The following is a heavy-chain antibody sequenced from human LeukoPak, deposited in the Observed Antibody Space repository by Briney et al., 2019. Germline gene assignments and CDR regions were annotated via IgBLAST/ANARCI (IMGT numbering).Heavy chain of an antibody. CDR2: MNPNSGNT. J-gene: IGHJ4*02. D-gene: IGHD2-2*01. CDR1: GYTFTSYD. V-gene: IGHV1-8*03. Sequence: ASVKVSCKASGYTFTSYDINWVRQATGQGLEWMGWMNPNSGNTGYAQKFQGRVTITRNTSISTAYMELSSLRSEDTAVYYCASGYCSSTSCYQPDNYFDYWGQGTLVTVSS. CDR3: ASGYCSSTSCYQPDNYFDY.